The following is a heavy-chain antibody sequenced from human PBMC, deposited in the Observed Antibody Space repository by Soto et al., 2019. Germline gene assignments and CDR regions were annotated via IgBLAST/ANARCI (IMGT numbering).Heavy chain of an antibody. V-gene: IGHV3-30*18. CDR2: ISHDGNSH. CDR3: VKAQERSAQYFAVVITAFDF. CDR1: GLSFSNYG. Sequence: QVHLVESGGGVVQPGRSLRLSCEGSGLSFSNYGIHWVRQAPGKGLEWVAVISHDGNSHHLADSVRGRFTISRDNSKNTVFLHMTSLRREDSAVYHCVKAQERSAQYFAVVITAFDFWGQGTMVTVSS. D-gene: IGHD3-22*01. J-gene: IGHJ3*01.